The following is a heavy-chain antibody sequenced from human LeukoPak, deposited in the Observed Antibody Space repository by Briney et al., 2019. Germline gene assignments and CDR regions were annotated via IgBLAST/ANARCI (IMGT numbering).Heavy chain of an antibody. V-gene: IGHV3-74*01. CDR1: GFTFSSYW. J-gene: IGHJ4*02. D-gene: IGHD6-13*01. CDR3: ARDGYSSSWTYFDY. Sequence: GGSLRLSGAASGFTFSSYWMHWVRQAPGKGLVWVSRINSDGSSTSYADSVKGRFTISRDNAKNTLYLQMNSLRAEDTAVYYCARDGYSSSWTYFDYWGQGTLVTVSS. CDR2: INSDGSST.